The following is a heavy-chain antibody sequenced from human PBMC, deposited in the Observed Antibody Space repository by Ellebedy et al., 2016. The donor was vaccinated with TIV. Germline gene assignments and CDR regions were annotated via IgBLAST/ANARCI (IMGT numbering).Heavy chain of an antibody. CDR3: ARESRAAAGPDAFDI. Sequence: ASVKVSCXASGYTFTSYGISWVRQAPGQGLEWMGIINPSGGSTSYAQKFQGRVTMTRDTSTSTVYMELSSLRSEDTAVYYCARESRAAAGPDAFDIWGQGTMVTVSS. J-gene: IGHJ3*02. V-gene: IGHV1-46*01. CDR1: GYTFTSYG. CDR2: INPSGGST. D-gene: IGHD6-13*01.